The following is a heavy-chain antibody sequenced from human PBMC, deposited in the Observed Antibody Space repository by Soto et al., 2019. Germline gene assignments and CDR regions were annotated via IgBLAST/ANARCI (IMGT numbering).Heavy chain of an antibody. Sequence: GGSVKVSCQASGYTFTSYCISWGRQAPGQWLEWMGWINAYNGNTKYSQKFQGRVTITRDTSASTAYMELSSLRSEDTAVYYCATLYGDFLSYYYMDVWGKGTTVTVSS. CDR1: GYTFTSYC. D-gene: IGHD4-17*01. J-gene: IGHJ6*03. CDR2: INAYNGNT. V-gene: IGHV1-18*01. CDR3: ATLYGDFLSYYYMDV.